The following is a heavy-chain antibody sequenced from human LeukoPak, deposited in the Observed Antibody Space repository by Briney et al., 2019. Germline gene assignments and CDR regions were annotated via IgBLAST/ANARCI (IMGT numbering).Heavy chain of an antibody. D-gene: IGHD3-10*01. Sequence: TGGPLRLSCAASGFTFSRTWMSWLRQAPGKGLEWVAYINHYRTKKDYMDSVKGRFTISRDNAQNSLFLQMNSLRAEDTAIYYCATGGQNYGDWGQGTLVAVCS. CDR3: ATGGQNYGD. CDR1: GFTFSRTW. J-gene: IGHJ4*02. V-gene: IGHV3-7*05. CDR2: INHYRTKK.